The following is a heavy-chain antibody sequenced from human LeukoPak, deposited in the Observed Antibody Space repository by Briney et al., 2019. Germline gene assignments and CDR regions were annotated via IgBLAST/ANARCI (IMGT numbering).Heavy chain of an antibody. CDR1: GGTFSRYA. V-gene: IGHV1-69*05. Sequence: GSSVKVSCKASGGTFSRYAISWVRQAPGQGLEWMGGIIPIFGTANYAQKFQGRVTITTDESTSTAYMELSSLRSEDTAVYYCAREASGSYSAQFQFDYWGQGTLVTVSS. CDR3: AREASGSYSAQFQFDY. J-gene: IGHJ4*02. CDR2: IIPIFGTA. D-gene: IGHD1-26*01.